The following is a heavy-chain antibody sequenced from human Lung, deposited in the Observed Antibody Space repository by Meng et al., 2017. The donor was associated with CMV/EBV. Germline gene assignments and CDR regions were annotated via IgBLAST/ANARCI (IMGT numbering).Heavy chain of an antibody. CDR1: GGFVSSGSYY. Sequence: SXTXSLXXTVSGGFVSSGSYYWSWIRQPPGKGLEWIGYIYYSGSTNYNPSLKSRVTISVDTSKNQFSLKLSSVTAADTAVYYCARGSGFLELPQNWAQGTXVTVAS. V-gene: IGHV4-61*01. D-gene: IGHD3-3*01. CDR2: IYYSGST. J-gene: IGHJ4*02. CDR3: ARGSGFLELPQN.